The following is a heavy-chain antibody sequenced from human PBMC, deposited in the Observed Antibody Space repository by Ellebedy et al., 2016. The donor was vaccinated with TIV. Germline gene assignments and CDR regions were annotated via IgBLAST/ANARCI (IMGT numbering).Heavy chain of an antibody. D-gene: IGHD1-26*01. Sequence: SVKVSCXASGGTFSSYAISWVRQAPGQGLEWMGGIIPIFGTANYAQKFQGRVTITADESTSTAYMELSSLRSEDTAVYYCATDQLGSSWSHPWGQGTLVTVSS. CDR1: GGTFSSYA. J-gene: IGHJ5*02. CDR2: IIPIFGTA. CDR3: ATDQLGSSWSHP. V-gene: IGHV1-69*13.